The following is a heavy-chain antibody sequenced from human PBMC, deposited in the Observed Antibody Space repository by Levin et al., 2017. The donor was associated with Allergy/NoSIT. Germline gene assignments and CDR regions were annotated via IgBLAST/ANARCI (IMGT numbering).Heavy chain of an antibody. D-gene: IGHD2-15*01. J-gene: IGHJ4*02. CDR1: GFTFSDYA. V-gene: IGHV3-30*18. Sequence: GGSLRLSCAASGFTFSDYAMHWVRQAPGKGLEWVAIISYDGSNKYYADSVKGRFTISRDNSKNTVSLQMNSLRPEDTAVYYCAKAGGYCSAGTCYGNSWGQGTLVTVSS. CDR2: ISYDGSNK. CDR3: AKAGGYCSAGTCYGNS.